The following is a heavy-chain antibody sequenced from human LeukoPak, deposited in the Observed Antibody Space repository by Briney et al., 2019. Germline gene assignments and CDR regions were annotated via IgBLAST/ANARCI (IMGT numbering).Heavy chain of an antibody. V-gene: IGHV4-39*07. CDR3: ARAVFYDSSGYYFTDFDY. J-gene: IGHJ4*02. D-gene: IGHD3-22*01. CDR2: IYYSGST. CDR1: GGSISSSSYY. Sequence: SETLSLTCTVSGGSISSSSYYWGWIRQPPGKGLEWIGSIYYSGSTYYNPSLKSRVTISVDTSKNQFSLKLSSVTAADTAAYYCARAVFYDSSGYYFTDFDYWGQGTLVTVSS.